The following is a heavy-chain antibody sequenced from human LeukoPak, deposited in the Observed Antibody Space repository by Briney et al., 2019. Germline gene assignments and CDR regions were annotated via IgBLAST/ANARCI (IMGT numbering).Heavy chain of an antibody. CDR1: GFTFNIYS. Sequence: PGGSLRLSCAASGFTFNIYSMNWVRQAPGKGLEWVSAISSSGHFKYYADSVEGRFTISRDNTKNSLFLHMISVRAEDTAVYYCTRVTLAGHFDYWGQGTLVSVSS. V-gene: IGHV3-21*01. CDR2: ISSSGHFK. J-gene: IGHJ4*02. CDR3: TRVTLAGHFDY.